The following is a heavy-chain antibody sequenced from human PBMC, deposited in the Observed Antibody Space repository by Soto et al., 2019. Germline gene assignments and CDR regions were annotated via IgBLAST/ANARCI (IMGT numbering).Heavy chain of an antibody. CDR2: IYPGDSDA. D-gene: IGHD3-10*01. V-gene: IGHV5-51*01. CDR3: ARQGGEYNTMSDY. CDR1: GYTFSKYW. Sequence: AESLTISCKVSGYTFSKYWIVWVRQTPGKGLEWMGMIYPGDSDARYSPSFEGQVTFSVDKSINTAYLQWNSLKASDTAMYYCARQGGEYNTMSDYWGQGTMVTVSS. J-gene: IGHJ4*02.